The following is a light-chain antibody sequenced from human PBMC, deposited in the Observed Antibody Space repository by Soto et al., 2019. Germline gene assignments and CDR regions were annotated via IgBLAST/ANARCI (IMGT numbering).Light chain of an antibody. CDR2: GAS. V-gene: IGKV3-20*01. CDR3: QQYGRSPPSWT. Sequence: ETVLTQSPGTLSLSPGERATLSCRASQSVSSSYFAWYQQKPGQAPRLLIYGASSRATGIPDRFSGSGYGTDFTLTISRLEPEDFAVYYCQQYGRSPPSWTFGQGTKVEIK. CDR1: QSVSSSY. J-gene: IGKJ1*01.